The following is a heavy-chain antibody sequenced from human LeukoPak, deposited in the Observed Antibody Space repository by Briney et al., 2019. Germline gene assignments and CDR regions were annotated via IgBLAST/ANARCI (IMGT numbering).Heavy chain of an antibody. D-gene: IGHD3-22*01. CDR1: GGSISSYY. V-gene: IGHV4-59*12. J-gene: IGHJ3*02. CDR2: IYYSGST. CDR3: ARTYYYEATDAFDI. Sequence: PSETLSLTCTVSGGSISSYYWSWIRQPPGKGLEWIGYIYYSGSTNYNPSLKSRVTISVDTSKNQFSLKLSSVTAADTAVYYCARTYYYEATDAFDIWGQGTMVTVSS.